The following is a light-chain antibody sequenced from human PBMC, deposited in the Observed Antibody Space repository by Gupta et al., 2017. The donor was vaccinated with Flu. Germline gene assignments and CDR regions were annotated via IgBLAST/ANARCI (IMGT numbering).Light chain of an antibody. CDR3: QSADSTSTYYV. Sequence: GDALTNQYVYWFQQKPGQAPALLIYKDTERPSGIPERFSASGSGTTVTLTISGVQAEDEADYYCQSADSTSTYYVFGAGTKVTVL. J-gene: IGLJ1*01. CDR2: KDT. V-gene: IGLV3-25*03. CDR1: ALTNQY.